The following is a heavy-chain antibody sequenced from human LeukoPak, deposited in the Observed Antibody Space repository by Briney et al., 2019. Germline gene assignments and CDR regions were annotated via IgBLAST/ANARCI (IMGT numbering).Heavy chain of an antibody. CDR3: AGSPGTYYYGSGSQDY. CDR2: IYSRRNT. J-gene: IGHJ4*02. Sequence: SETLSLTCTVPGGPISCYYCSSIRRSAGKGLEWIGRIYSRRNTNYNPSLKSRVTISVDTSKNQFSLKLSSVTAADTAVYYCAGSPGTYYYGSGSQDYWGQGTLVTVSS. V-gene: IGHV4-4*07. D-gene: IGHD3-10*01. CDR1: GGPISCYY.